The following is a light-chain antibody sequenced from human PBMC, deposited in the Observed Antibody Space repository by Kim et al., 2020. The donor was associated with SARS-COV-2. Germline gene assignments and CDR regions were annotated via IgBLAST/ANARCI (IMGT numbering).Light chain of an antibody. V-gene: IGLV3-1*01. CDR2: QDA. CDR3: QTWDSSTAI. CDR1: KLGDKY. Sequence: VSPGQTAIITCSGNKLGDKYAFWYQQKPGQSPMVVIYQDAKRPAGIPERFSGSSSGNTATLTISGTQPMDEADYYCQTWDSSTAIFGGGTQLTVL. J-gene: IGLJ2*01.